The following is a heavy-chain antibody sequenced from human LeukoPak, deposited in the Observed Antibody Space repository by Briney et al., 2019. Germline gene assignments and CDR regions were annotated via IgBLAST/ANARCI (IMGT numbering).Heavy chain of an antibody. J-gene: IGHJ4*02. Sequence: ASVKISCKASGYIFTKYGFTWVRQAPGQGLEWMGWISAYNGNTKYEQKFQGRVTMTTDTSTSTANMELRSLRSDDTAVYYCARGDPGYSSSWHYYFDYWGQGTLVTVSS. CDR3: ARGDPGYSSSWHYYFDY. V-gene: IGHV1-18*01. D-gene: IGHD6-13*01. CDR1: GYIFTKYG. CDR2: ISAYNGNT.